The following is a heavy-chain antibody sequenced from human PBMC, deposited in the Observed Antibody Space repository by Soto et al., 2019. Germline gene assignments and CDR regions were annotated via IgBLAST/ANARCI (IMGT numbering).Heavy chain of an antibody. V-gene: IGHV3-9*01. CDR2: LKWNGDNV. Sequence: EVQLVESGGGLVQPGTSLRLSCAASGFPFEAYEMHWVRQAPGKGLEWVAGLKWNGDNVGYADSVRGRFTISRDNAKKSLFLQMNSLRDEDTAFYYCTKDAGHGSGVDCFFDTWGQGTLVTVSS. J-gene: IGHJ4*02. CDR3: TKDAGHGSGVDCFFDT. D-gene: IGHD2-21*02. CDR1: GFPFEAYE.